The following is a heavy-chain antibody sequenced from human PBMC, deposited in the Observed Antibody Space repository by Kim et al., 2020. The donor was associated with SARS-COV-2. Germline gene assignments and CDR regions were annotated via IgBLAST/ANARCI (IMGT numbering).Heavy chain of an antibody. D-gene: IGHD5-12*01. CDR3: TLVEMATIYYFDY. J-gene: IGHJ4*02. Sequence: YAASVKGRFTISRDDSKNTAYLQMNSLKTEDTAVYYCTLVEMATIYYFDYWGQGTLVTVSS. V-gene: IGHV3-73*01.